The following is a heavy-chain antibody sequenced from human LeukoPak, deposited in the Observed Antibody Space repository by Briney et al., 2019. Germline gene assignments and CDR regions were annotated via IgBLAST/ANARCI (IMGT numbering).Heavy chain of an antibody. Sequence: QSGGSLRLSCSASGFTFSNYAMHCVRQAPGKGLEYVSAISGTGGSTYYADSVKGRFTISRDNSKNTLFLQMSSLRPEDTAVYYCMNGGVAVARYWGQGTLVTVSS. CDR2: ISGTGGST. J-gene: IGHJ4*02. D-gene: IGHD6-19*01. V-gene: IGHV3-64D*09. CDR1: GFTFSNYA. CDR3: MNGGVAVARY.